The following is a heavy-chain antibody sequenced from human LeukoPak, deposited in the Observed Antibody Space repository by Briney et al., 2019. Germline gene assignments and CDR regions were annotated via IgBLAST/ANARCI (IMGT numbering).Heavy chain of an antibody. Sequence: GGSLRLSCAASGFTFSSYAMHWVRQAPGKGLEWVAVISYDGSNKYYADSVKGRFTISRDNSKNTLYLQMNSLRAEDTAVYYCARVTFFYYYFDLWGRGALVTVSS. CDR3: ARVTFFYYYFDL. J-gene: IGHJ2*01. D-gene: IGHD3-10*01. V-gene: IGHV3-30*01. CDR2: ISYDGSNK. CDR1: GFTFSSYA.